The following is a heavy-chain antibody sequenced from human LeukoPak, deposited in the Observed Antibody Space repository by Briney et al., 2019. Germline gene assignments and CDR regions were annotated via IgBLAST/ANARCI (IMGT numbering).Heavy chain of an antibody. Sequence: ASVKVPCKASGYTFTGYYMHWVRQAPGQGLEWMGWINPNSGGTNYAQKFQGRVTMTRDTSISTAYMELSSLKSEDTAVYYCARVVTPRYCSTPSCYWKGWFDPWGQGTLVTVSS. J-gene: IGHJ5*02. CDR1: GYTFTGYY. CDR3: ARVVTPRYCSTPSCYWKGWFDP. V-gene: IGHV1-2*02. CDR2: INPNSGGT. D-gene: IGHD2-2*01.